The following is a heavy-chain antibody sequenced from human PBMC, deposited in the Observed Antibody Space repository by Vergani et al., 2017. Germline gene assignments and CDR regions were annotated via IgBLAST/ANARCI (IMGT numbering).Heavy chain of an antibody. V-gene: IGHV4-59*01. D-gene: IGHD2-2*02. CDR3: ARARWYCSSTSCYTRWFDP. Sequence: QVQLQESGPGLVKPSETLSLTCTVSGGSISSYYWSWIRQPPGKGLKWIGYIYYSGSTNYNPSLKSRVTISVDTSKNQFSLKLSSVTAADTAVYYCARARWYCSSTSCYTRWFDPWGQGTLVTVSS. CDR2: IYYSGST. J-gene: IGHJ5*02. CDR1: GGSISSYY.